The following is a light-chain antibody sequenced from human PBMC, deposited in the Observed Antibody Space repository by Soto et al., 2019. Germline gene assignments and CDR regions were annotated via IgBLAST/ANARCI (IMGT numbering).Light chain of an antibody. Sequence: DIQMTQSPSTLSASVGDRVTITCRASQSISSWLAWYQQKPGKAPKLLIYDASSLESGVPSMFSGSGSGTEFTLTISSLQPDDFATYYCQQYNSYSATFGQGTKVDIK. J-gene: IGKJ1*01. CDR2: DAS. CDR1: QSISSW. CDR3: QQYNSYSAT. V-gene: IGKV1-5*01.